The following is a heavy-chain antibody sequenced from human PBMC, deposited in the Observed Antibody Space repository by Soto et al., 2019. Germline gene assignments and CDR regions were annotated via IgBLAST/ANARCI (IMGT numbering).Heavy chain of an antibody. Sequence: GGSLRLSCAASGFTFSSYAMHGFRQAPGKGLEWVAVISYDGSNKYYADSVKRRFTISRDNSKNTLYLQMNSLRAEDTAVYYCARGHSGYDSNWFDPWGQGTLVTVSS. V-gene: IGHV3-30-3*01. CDR3: ARGHSGYDSNWFDP. CDR1: GFTFSSYA. CDR2: ISYDGSNK. J-gene: IGHJ5*02. D-gene: IGHD5-12*01.